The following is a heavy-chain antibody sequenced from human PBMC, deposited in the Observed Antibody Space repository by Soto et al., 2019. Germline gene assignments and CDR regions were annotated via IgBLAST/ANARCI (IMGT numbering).Heavy chain of an antibody. J-gene: IGHJ4*02. CDR1: GYTFTNFY. CDR2: MNPNSDFT. CDR3: VRVAIGWPFDY. D-gene: IGHD3-10*01. V-gene: IGHV1-8*01. Sequence: QAQLVQSGAEVKRPGASVKVSCEAAGYTFTNFYNNWVRKATGQVLEWMGWMNPNSDFTVSAQKFQGTLTMTRDTSKSTAYMELSSLRSEDTVGYYCVRVAIGWPFDYRGQGTLVTVSS.